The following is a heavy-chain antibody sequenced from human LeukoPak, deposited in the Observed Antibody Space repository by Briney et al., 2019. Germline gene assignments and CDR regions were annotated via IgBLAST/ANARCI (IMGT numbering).Heavy chain of an antibody. CDR2: MNPNSGNT. CDR1: GYTFTGYY. CDR3: ARELRGDIVDPWLQFRRGVIDY. J-gene: IGHJ4*02. V-gene: IGHV1-8*02. D-gene: IGHD5-24*01. Sequence: ASVKVSCKASGYTFTGYYTHWVRQAPGQGLEWMGWMNPNSGNTGYAQKFQGRVTMTRDMSTSTVYMELSSLRSEDTAVYYCARELRGDIVDPWLQFRRGVIDYWGQGTLVTVSS.